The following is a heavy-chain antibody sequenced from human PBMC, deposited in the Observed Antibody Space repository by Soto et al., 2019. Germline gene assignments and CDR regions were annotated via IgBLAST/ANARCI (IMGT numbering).Heavy chain of an antibody. CDR1: GYSFSSFW. J-gene: IGHJ5*02. CDR2: IDPSDSYA. CDR3: GRVRVDKAEGWFDP. Sequence: GESLKISCMVSGYSFSSFWITWVRQMPGKGLEWMGRIDPSDSYANYSPSFQGHVTFSADKSINTAYLQWSSLKASDNAMYYCGRVRVDKAEGWFDPWGQGTRGTVSS. D-gene: IGHD5-18*01. V-gene: IGHV5-10-1*01.